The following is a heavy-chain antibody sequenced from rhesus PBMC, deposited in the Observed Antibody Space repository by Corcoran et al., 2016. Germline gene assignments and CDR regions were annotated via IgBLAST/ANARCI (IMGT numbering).Heavy chain of an antibody. CDR2: VDPEDGEE. CDR3: ATGSSWIYGLDS. D-gene: IGHD6-13*01. V-gene: IGHV1-111*02. J-gene: IGHJ6*01. CDR1: GYTFTDYY. Sequence: EVQLVQSGAEVKKPGASVKISCKASGYTFTDYYLHWVRQAPVKGLEWMGRVDPEDGEEIHAQQFQDRVTITADTSTDTAYMELSSLRSEDTAVYYCATGSSWIYGLDSWGQGVVVTVSS.